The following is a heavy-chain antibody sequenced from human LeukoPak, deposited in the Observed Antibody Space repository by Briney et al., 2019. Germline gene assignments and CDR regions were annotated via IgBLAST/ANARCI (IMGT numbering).Heavy chain of an antibody. Sequence: PGGSLRLSCAASGFTFSSYWMHWVRQAPGKGLVWVSRINSDGSSTSYADSVKGRFTISRDNAKNTLYLQMNSLRAEDTAVYYCARDPLLRGYYDSSGHAGWFDPWGQGTLVTVS. CDR3: ARDPLLRGYYDSSGHAGWFDP. D-gene: IGHD3-22*01. CDR1: GFTFSSYW. J-gene: IGHJ5*02. CDR2: INSDGSST. V-gene: IGHV3-74*01.